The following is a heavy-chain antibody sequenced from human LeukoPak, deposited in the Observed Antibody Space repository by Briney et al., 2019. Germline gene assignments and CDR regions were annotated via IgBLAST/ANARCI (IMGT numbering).Heavy chain of an antibody. D-gene: IGHD7-27*01. J-gene: IGHJ4*02. CDR1: GFSFSTYA. CDR2: VSGSGGST. V-gene: IGHV3-23*01. CDR3: AKDDVPSNWGTLGLFDY. Sequence: PGGSLRLSCAASGFSFSTYAMNWVRQAPGKGLEWVSAVSGSGGSTYYADSVKGRFTISRDNSKNTLYLQMNSLRAEDTAVYYCAKDDVPSNWGTLGLFDYWGQGALVTVSS.